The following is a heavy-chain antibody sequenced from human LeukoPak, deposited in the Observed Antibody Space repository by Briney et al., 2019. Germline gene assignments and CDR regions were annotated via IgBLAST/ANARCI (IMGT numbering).Heavy chain of an antibody. CDR1: GFTFSSFA. Sequence: GGSLTLSCAASGFTFSSFAMSWVRQPPGKGPEWVSAISGSDSTYYADSVKGRFTISRDNSKNTLYLQMNSMRAEDTAIYYCAKGVRFLDWWILDYWGQGSLVTVSS. CDR3: AKGVRFLDWWILDY. D-gene: IGHD3-9*01. CDR2: ISGSDST. V-gene: IGHV3-23*01. J-gene: IGHJ4*02.